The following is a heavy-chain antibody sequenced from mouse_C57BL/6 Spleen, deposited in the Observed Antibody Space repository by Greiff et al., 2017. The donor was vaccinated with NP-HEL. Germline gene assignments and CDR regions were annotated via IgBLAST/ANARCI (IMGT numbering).Heavy chain of an antibody. V-gene: IGHV1-15*01. CDR1: GYTFTDYE. D-gene: IGHD1-1*01. CDR3: TNYYTNGYYFDY. J-gene: IGHJ2*01. CDR2: IDPETGGT. Sequence: QVHVKQSGAELVRPGASVTLSCKASGYTFTDYEMHWVKQTPVHGLEWIGAIDPETGGTAYNQKFKGKAILTADKSSSTAYMELRSLTSEDSAVYYCTNYYTNGYYFDYWGQGTTLTVSS.